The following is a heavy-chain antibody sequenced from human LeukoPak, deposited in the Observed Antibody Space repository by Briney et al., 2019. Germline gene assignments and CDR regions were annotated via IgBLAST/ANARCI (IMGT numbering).Heavy chain of an antibody. V-gene: IGHV4-30-4*07. D-gene: IGHD3-22*01. CDR3: AREGFDGTDYYAFDI. J-gene: IGHJ3*02. Sequence: NPSQTLSLTCAVSGGSISSGGYSWSWIRQPPGKGLEWIGYISYSGSTYYNPSLKSRLTISVDRSKNQFSLKLSSVTAADTAVYYCAREGFDGTDYYAFDIWGQGTMVTVSS. CDR1: GGSISSGGYS. CDR2: ISYSGST.